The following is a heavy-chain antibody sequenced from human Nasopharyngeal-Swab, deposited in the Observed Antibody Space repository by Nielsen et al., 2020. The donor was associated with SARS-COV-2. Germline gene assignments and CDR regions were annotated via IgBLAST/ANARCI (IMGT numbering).Heavy chain of an antibody. CDR3: AKGVGYGDTGCFDE. CDR2: ISGSGDNT. CDR1: GFTYSTYA. V-gene: IGHV3-23*01. Sequence: GESLKISCVASGFTYSTYAMSWVRLAPGKGLEWVSGISGSGDNTYYADSVMGRFTISRDNAMETLYLQMNSLRLDDAAVYYCAKGVGYGDTGCFDEWGQGTLVTASS. J-gene: IGHJ4*02. D-gene: IGHD4-17*01.